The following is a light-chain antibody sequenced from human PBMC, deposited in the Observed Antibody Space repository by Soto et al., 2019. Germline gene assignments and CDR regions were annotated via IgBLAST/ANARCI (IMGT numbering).Light chain of an antibody. V-gene: IGLV2-14*01. CDR3: SSYTSSSLGVV. CDR1: SSDVGGYKY. J-gene: IGLJ2*01. CDR2: EVS. Sequence: ALTQPASVSGSPGQSITISCTGTSSDVGGYKYVSWYQQHPGKAPKLMIYEVSNRPSGVSNRFSGSKSGNTASLTISGLQAEDEADYYCSSYTSSSLGVVFGGGTKLTVL.